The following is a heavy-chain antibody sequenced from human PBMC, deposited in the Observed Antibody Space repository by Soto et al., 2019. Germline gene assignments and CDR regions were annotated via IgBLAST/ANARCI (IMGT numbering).Heavy chain of an antibody. J-gene: IGHJ6*02. Sequence: ASVKVSCKASGYTFTSYGISWVRQAPGQGLEWMGWISAYNGNTNYAQKLQGRVTMTTDTSTSTAYMELRSLRSDDTAVYYCARDGLLRHPRSYDYYYYGMDVWGQGTTVTVSS. CDR1: GYTFTSYG. D-gene: IGHD3-10*01. V-gene: IGHV1-18*01. CDR2: ISAYNGNT. CDR3: ARDGLLRHPRSYDYYYYGMDV.